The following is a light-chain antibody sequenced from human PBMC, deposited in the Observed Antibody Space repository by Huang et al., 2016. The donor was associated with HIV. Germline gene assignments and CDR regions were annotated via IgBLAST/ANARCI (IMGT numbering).Light chain of an antibody. J-gene: IGKJ5*01. CDR1: QPLLSTANNKSY. V-gene: IGKV4-1*01. CDR2: WAA. CDR3: QQYYSASIT. Sequence: DIVMTQSPGSLTVSLGERASINCTSSQPLLSTANNKSYLAWYQQKPRQPPKALIYWAANRESGVPERFSGSGSGTDFTLTISSLQAEYVALYYCQQYYSASITFGQGTRVEI.